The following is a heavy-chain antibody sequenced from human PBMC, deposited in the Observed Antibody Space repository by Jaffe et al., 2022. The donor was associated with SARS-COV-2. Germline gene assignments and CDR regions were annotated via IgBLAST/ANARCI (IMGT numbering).Heavy chain of an antibody. Sequence: EVQLVQSGAEVKEPGESLKISCKGSGYDFDNHWIAWVRQMPGKGLEWMGIVYPGDSDTKYSPSFRDQVTISVDKSITTAYLQWRSLKASDSAMYFCARQRDVDTFGYLYYYGMDVWGQGTMVTVSS. V-gene: IGHV5-51*01. CDR2: VYPGDSDT. D-gene: IGHD3-10*01. CDR1: GYDFDNHW. CDR3: ARQRDVDTFGYLYYYGMDV. J-gene: IGHJ6*02.